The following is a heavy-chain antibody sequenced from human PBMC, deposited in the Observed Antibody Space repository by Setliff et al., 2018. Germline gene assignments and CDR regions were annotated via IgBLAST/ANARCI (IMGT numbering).Heavy chain of an antibody. D-gene: IGHD3-10*01. V-gene: IGHV1-69*10. Sequence: GASVKVSCKASGGTFSSYAISWVRQAPGQGLEWMGGIIPILGIANYAQKFQCRVTITADESTSTAYMELSSLRSEDTAVYYCAKKASPYGSGSYYNEVWPPFDPWGQGTLVTVSS. CDR3: AKKASPYGSGSYYNEVWPPFDP. J-gene: IGHJ5*02. CDR2: IIPILGIA. CDR1: GGTFSSYA.